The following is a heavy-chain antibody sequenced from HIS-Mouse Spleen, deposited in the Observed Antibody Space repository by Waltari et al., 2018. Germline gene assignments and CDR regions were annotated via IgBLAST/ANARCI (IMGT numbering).Heavy chain of an antibody. J-gene: IGHJ2*01. CDR3: ARASRDLLLPRYFDL. CDR2: YYSWST. Sequence: QVQLQESGPGLVKPSETLSLTCPVSGGSISSYYWSWIRQPPGKGLECIGYYSWSTNYNPSLKSRVTISVDTSKNQFSLKLSSVTAADTAVYYCARASRDLLLPRYFDLWGRGTLVTVSS. V-gene: IGHV4-59*01. CDR1: GGSISSYY.